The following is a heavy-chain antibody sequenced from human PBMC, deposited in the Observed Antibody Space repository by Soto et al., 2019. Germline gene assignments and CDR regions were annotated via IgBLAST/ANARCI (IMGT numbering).Heavy chain of an antibody. CDR1: GFTFSNAW. D-gene: IGHD5-18*01. Sequence: GGSLRLSCAASGFTFSNAWMSWVRQAPGKGLEWVGRIKSKTDGGTTDYAAPVKGRFTISRDDSKNTLYLQMNSLKTEDTAVYYCTTHPSFLAGDTAMVTFWNYWGQGILVTVSS. V-gene: IGHV3-15*01. CDR3: TTHPSFLAGDTAMVTFWNY. CDR2: IKSKTDGGTT. J-gene: IGHJ4*02.